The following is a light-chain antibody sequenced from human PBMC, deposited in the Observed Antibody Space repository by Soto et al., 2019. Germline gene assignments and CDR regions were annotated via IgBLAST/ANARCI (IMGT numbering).Light chain of an antibody. CDR2: DVS. CDR3: CSYVRAYRLMI. CDR1: YSDIGSYND. J-gene: IGLJ2*01. Sequence: QSVLTQPRSVSGSPGQSVTLSCTGTYSDIGSYNDVSWYQHHPAKAPRLMIFDVSQRPSGVPDRFSGSKSGNTSSLTIFGLQHEDEADYYCCSYVRAYRLMIFGEGTKLTVL. V-gene: IGLV2-11*01.